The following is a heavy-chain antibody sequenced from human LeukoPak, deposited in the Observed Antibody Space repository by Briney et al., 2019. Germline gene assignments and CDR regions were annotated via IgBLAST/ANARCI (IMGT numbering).Heavy chain of an antibody. V-gene: IGHV4-39*01. CDR1: GGSISSSSYY. J-gene: IGHJ4*02. CDR2: IYYSGST. CDR3: ARHVSPLGYSSGWYADY. D-gene: IGHD6-19*01. Sequence: SETLSLTCTVSGGSISSSSYYWGWIRQPPGKGREWIGRIYYSGSTYYNPSLKRRVNISVDTSKNQFSLKLSSVTAADTAVYYCARHVSPLGYSSGWYADYWGQGTLVTVSS.